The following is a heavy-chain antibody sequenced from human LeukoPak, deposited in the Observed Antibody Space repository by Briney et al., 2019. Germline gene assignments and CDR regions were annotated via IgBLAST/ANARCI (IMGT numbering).Heavy chain of an antibody. J-gene: IGHJ5*02. D-gene: IGHD3-22*01. V-gene: IGHV4-34*01. CDR2: INHSGST. CDR1: GGSFSGYY. Sequence: ASETLSLTCAVYGGSFSGYYWSWIRQPPGKGLEWIGEINHSGSTNYNPSLKSRVTISVDTSKNQFSLKLSSVTAADTAVYYCARNYYFDSSGSHWFDPWGQGTLVTVSS. CDR3: ARNYYFDSSGSHWFDP.